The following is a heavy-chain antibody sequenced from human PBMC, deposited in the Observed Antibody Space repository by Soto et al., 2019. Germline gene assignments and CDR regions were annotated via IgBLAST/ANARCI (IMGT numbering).Heavy chain of an antibody. V-gene: IGHV3-23*01. J-gene: IGHJ4*02. CDR2: ISGSGGST. Sequence: GGSLRLSCAASGFTFSSYAMSWVRQAPGKGLEWVSAISGSGGSTYYADSVKGRFTISRDNPKNTLYLQMNSLRAEDTAVYYCAKYLTYSSSWPFDYWGQGTLVTVSS. CDR1: GFTFSSYA. CDR3: AKYLTYSSSWPFDY. D-gene: IGHD6-13*01.